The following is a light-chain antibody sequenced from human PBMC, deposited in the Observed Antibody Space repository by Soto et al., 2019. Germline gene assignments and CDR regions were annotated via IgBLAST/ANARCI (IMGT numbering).Light chain of an antibody. CDR3: QQRSNWPLT. Sequence: EIVLTQFPATLSLSPGEGATLSCRASQSVSSYLAWYQQKRGQAPRLLIYDSSNRATGIPARFSGSGSGTDFSLIISSLEPEDSAVYYCQQRSNWPLTFGGGTKVEIK. CDR2: DSS. J-gene: IGKJ4*01. CDR1: QSVSSY. V-gene: IGKV3-11*01.